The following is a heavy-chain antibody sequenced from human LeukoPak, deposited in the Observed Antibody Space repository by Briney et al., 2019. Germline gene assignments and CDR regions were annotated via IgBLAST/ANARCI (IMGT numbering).Heavy chain of an antibody. D-gene: IGHD5-24*01. CDR1: GYTFTGYY. Sequence: GASVKVSCKASGYTFTGYYLHWVRQAPREGLEWMGWINPNSGGTNYAQTFQGRVTMTRDTSITTAYLELSRLRSDDTAVYYCARIGYNHYFDYWGQGTLVTVSS. CDR3: ARIGYNHYFDY. J-gene: IGHJ4*02. CDR2: INPNSGGT. V-gene: IGHV1-2*02.